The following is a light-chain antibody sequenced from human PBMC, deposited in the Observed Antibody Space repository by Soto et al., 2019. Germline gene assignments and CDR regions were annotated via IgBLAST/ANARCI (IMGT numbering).Light chain of an antibody. V-gene: IGLV1-40*01. CDR3: QSYDSSLSGHRV. Sequence: QSALTQPPSVSGAPGQRVTISCTGSSSNIGAGYDVHWYQQLPGTAPKLLIYGNSNRPSGVPDRFSGSKSGTSASLAITGLQAEDEADYYCQSYDSSLSGHRVFGTGTKLTVL. CDR2: GNS. CDR1: SSNIGAGYD. J-gene: IGLJ1*01.